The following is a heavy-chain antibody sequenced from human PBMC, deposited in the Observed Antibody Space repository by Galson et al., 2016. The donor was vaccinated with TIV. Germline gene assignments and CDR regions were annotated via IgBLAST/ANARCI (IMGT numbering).Heavy chain of an antibody. V-gene: IGHV4-39*07. CDR3: AGHDLWYYFGS. J-gene: IGHJ4*02. D-gene: IGHD2-8*02. CDR2: IYDSGNT. CDR1: GGSISSRSYY. Sequence: ETLSLTCTVSGGSISSRSYYWGWIRQPPGKGLEWIGSIYDSGNTYQNPSLKSRVTISLDASKNHFSLTLRSGTAADTAVYYCAGHDLWYYFGSWGQGALVIVSS.